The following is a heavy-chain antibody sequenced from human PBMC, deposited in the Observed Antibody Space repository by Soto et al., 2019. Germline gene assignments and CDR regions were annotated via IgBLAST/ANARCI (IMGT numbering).Heavy chain of an antibody. D-gene: IGHD6-6*01. J-gene: IGHJ6*03. Sequence: SETLSLTCIVSGDSISSGDSYWSWIRQRPGEGLEWIGYIFHTGTTYYNLSLRSRVAVSVDTSKNQFSLKLSSVTAADTAVYYCARAGAVAARRFYYYMDVWGKGTTVTVSS. V-gene: IGHV4-31*03. CDR2: IFHTGTT. CDR3: ARAGAVAARRFYYYMDV. CDR1: GDSISSGDSY.